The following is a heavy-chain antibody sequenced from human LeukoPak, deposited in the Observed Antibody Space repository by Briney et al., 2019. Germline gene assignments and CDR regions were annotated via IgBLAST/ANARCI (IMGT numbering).Heavy chain of an antibody. CDR1: GFTFSSYT. J-gene: IGHJ5*02. Sequence: PGGSLRLSCAASGFTFSSYTMNWVRQVPGKGLEWVSSISSSSSNIYYADSVKGRFTISRDNAMKSLYLQMNSLRGEDTAVYYCARGREGIAARWWVEEPRWYFFDPWGQGTLVTVSS. CDR2: ISSSSSNI. CDR3: ARGREGIAARWWVEEPRWYFFDP. D-gene: IGHD6-6*01. V-gene: IGHV3-21*01.